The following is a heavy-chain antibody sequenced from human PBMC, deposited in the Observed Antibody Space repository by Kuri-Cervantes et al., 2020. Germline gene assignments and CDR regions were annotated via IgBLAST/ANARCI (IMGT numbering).Heavy chain of an antibody. D-gene: IGHD4-17*01. J-gene: IGHJ3*02. CDR2: ISSSSSYI. Sequence: GGSLRLSCAASGFTFSSYSMNWVRQAPGKGLEWVSSISSSSSYIYYADSVKGRFTISRENAKNSLYLQMNSLRAGDTAVYYCARGQLDYGDYGKGVRDAFDIWGQGTMVTVSS. V-gene: IGHV3-21*01. CDR1: GFTFSSYS. CDR3: ARGQLDYGDYGKGVRDAFDI.